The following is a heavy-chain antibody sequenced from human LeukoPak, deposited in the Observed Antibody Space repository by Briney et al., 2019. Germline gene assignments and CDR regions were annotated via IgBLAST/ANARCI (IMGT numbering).Heavy chain of an antibody. CDR3: ARRPYDILTGYYHNWFDP. Sequence: ASVKVSCKASGYTFTGYYMHWVRQAPGQGLEWMGWINPNSGGTNYAQKFQGRVTMTRDTSISTAYMELSSLRSEDTAVYYCARRPYDILTGYYHNWFDPWGQGTLVTVSS. CDR2: INPNSGGT. D-gene: IGHD3-9*01. CDR1: GYTFTGYY. J-gene: IGHJ5*02. V-gene: IGHV1-2*02.